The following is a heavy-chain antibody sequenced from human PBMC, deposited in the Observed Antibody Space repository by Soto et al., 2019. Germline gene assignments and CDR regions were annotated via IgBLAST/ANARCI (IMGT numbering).Heavy chain of an antibody. CDR2: ISSGGGTV. Sequence: GGSLRLSCAVSGLTFDTYAMSWVRQAPGKGLEWVSYISSGGGTVYYADSVKGRFTISRDNAKNSLYLQMNSLRAEDTAVYYCVRKAPDDIDYCGRATLGTGS. D-gene: IGHD1-1*01. CDR1: GLTFDTYA. J-gene: IGHJ4*02. V-gene: IGHV3-48*03. CDR3: VRKAPDDIDY.